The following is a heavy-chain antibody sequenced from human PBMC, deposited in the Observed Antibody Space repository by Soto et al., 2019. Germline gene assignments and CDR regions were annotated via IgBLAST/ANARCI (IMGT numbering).Heavy chain of an antibody. CDR3: ATYTTVTNAFDT. D-gene: IGHD4-17*01. V-gene: IGHV3-23*01. CDR2: ISGSGGST. CDR1: GFTFSSYA. J-gene: IGHJ3*02. Sequence: PGGSLRLSCAASGFTFSSYAMSWVRQAPGKGLEWVSAISGSGGSTYYADSVKGRFTISRDNSKNTLYLQMNSLRAEDTAVYYCATYTTVTNAFDTWGQGTMVTVSS.